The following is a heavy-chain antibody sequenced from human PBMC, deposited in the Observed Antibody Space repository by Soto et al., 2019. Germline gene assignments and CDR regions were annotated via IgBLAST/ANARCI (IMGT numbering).Heavy chain of an antibody. V-gene: IGHV1-18*01. D-gene: IGHD6-13*01. CDR3: AVDIAAPFAWDYYYYGMDV. Sequence: GASVKVSCKASGXTFSSYAISWVRQAPGQGLEWMGWISAYNGNTNYAQKLQGRVTMTTDTSTSTAYMELRSLRSDDTAVYYCAVDIAAPFAWDYYYYGMDVWGQGTTVTVSS. CDR2: ISAYNGNT. J-gene: IGHJ6*02. CDR1: GXTFSSYA.